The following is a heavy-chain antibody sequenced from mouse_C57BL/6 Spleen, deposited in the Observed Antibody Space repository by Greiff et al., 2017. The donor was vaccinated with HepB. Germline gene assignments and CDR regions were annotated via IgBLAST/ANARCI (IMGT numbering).Heavy chain of an antibody. CDR2: IDPSDSYT. D-gene: IGHD2-2*01. CDR1: GYTFTSYW. Sequence: QVQLQQPGAELVMPGASVKLSCKASGYTFTSYWMHWVKQRPGQGLEWIGEIDPSDSYTNYNQKFKGKSTLTVDKSSSTAYMQLSSLTSEDSAVYYCARWGYRAWFAYWGQGTLVTVSS. V-gene: IGHV1-69*01. J-gene: IGHJ3*01. CDR3: ARWGYRAWFAY.